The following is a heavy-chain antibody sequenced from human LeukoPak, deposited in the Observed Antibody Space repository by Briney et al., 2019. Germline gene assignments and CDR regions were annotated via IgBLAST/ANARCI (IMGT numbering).Heavy chain of an antibody. J-gene: IGHJ4*02. D-gene: IGHD5-24*01. CDR2: MNTNTENA. V-gene: IGHV7-4-1*02. Sequence: ASVKVSCKASVYTFTSYAMNWVRQAPGQGLGWMGWMNTNTENATYAQGFPGRFVFSLDTSVSTAYLQISSLTADDTAGCCCARRGKFTERRWLQSASDYWGQGTVVTVSS. CDR1: VYTFTSYA. CDR3: ARRGKFTERRWLQSASDY.